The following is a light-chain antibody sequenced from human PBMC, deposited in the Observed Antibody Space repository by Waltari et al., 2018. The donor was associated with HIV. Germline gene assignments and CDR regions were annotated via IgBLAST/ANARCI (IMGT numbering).Light chain of an antibody. V-gene: IGKV3-20*01. CDR1: QSVSSNL. Sequence: EIVLTQSPGTLSLSPGERATLPCRASQSVSSNLLAWYQQKPGQAPRLLIWGASNRVPAIPARFSGSGSGTDFTLAISRLEPEDFAVYFCQQYGTSPRTFGQGTKLEI. CDR3: QQYGTSPRT. CDR2: GAS. J-gene: IGKJ2*01.